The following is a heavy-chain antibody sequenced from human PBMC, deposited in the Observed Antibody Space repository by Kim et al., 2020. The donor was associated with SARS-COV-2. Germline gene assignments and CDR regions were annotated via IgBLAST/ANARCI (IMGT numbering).Heavy chain of an antibody. CDR1: SGSISSDDYY. CDR3: VRGDSHIQFGAVVSDL. J-gene: IGHJ5*02. V-gene: IGHV4-30-4*01. CDR2: VHSGANT. D-gene: IGHD3-16*01. Sequence: SETLSLTCSVSSGSISSDDYYWNWIRQSPGKGLEWIEFVHSGANTQYNPSLRSRVIISGVTSRRQFSLNLTSVTAADSAVYYCVRGDSHIQFGAVVSDLWGQGIPVTVSS.